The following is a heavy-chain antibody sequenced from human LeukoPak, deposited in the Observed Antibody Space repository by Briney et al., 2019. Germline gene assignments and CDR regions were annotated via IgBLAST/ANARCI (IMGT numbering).Heavy chain of an antibody. Sequence: GASVKVSCKASGYTFTGYYMHWVRQAPGQGLECMGWINPNSGGTNYAQKFQGRVTMTRDTSISTAYMELSRLRSDDTAVYYCARADPFFDSSGYHDAFDIWGQGTMVTVSS. CDR3: ARADPFFDSSGYHDAFDI. CDR1: GYTFTGYY. V-gene: IGHV1-2*02. CDR2: INPNSGGT. D-gene: IGHD3-22*01. J-gene: IGHJ3*02.